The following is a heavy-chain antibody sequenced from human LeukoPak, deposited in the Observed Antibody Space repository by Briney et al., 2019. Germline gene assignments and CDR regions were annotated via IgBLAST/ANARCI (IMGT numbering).Heavy chain of an antibody. V-gene: IGHV4-38-2*02. CDR1: GYSISSGYY. CDR3: ARRIQLWFA. D-gene: IGHD5-18*01. CDR2: IDHSGST. Sequence: SETLSLTCTVSGYSISSGYYWGWIRQPPGKGLEWTGSIDHSGSTYYNPSLKSRVTISVDTSKNQFSLKLSSVTAADTAVYYCARRIQLWFAWGQGTLVTVSS. J-gene: IGHJ4*02.